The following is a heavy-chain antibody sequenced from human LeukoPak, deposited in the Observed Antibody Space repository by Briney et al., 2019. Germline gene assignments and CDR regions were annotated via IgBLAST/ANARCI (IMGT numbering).Heavy chain of an antibody. CDR1: GFTFSSYW. V-gene: IGHV3-7*01. J-gene: IGHJ4*02. CDR3: LTTTRYRGFDY. CDR2: ISQDGNQN. D-gene: IGHD1-26*01. Sequence: GGSLRLSCAASGFTFSSYWMSWVRQAPGKGLEWLAYISQDGNQNNYVDSMKGRFTLSRDNAKNLVYLQMKSMRAEDTAVYYCLTTTRYRGFDYWGQGTLVIVSS.